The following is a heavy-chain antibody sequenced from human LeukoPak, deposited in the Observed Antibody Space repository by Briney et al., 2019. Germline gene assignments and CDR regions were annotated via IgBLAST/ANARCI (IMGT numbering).Heavy chain of an antibody. CDR2: ISGNGYST. CDR3: ATNSSSWYIDQ. J-gene: IGHJ4*02. CDR1: GFTFSGCA. V-gene: IGHV3-23*01. Sequence: GGSLRLSCAASGFTFSGCAMTWVRQAPGKGLQWVSDISGNGYSTYYADSLKGRFTISRDNSKNTLYLQMNSLRAEDTAVYYCATNSSSWYIDQWGQGTLVTVSS. D-gene: IGHD6-13*01.